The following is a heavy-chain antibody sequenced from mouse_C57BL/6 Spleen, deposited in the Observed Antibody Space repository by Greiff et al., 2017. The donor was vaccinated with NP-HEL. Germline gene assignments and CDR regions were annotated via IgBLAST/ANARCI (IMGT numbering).Heavy chain of an antibody. J-gene: IGHJ4*01. CDR3: TRRTNPYYARDY. CDR2: IDPETGGT. Sequence: QVQLQQSGAELVRPGASVTLSCKASGYTFTDYEMHWVKQTPVHGLEWIGAIDPETGGTAYNQKFKGKAILTADKSSSTAYMELRRLTSEDSAVYYCTRRTNPYYARDYWGQGTSVTVSS. V-gene: IGHV1-15*01. CDR1: GYTFTDYE.